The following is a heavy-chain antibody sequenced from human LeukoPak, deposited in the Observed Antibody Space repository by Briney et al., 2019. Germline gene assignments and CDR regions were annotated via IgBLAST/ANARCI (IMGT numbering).Heavy chain of an antibody. D-gene: IGHD3-3*01. V-gene: IGHV1-24*01. J-gene: IGHJ3*02. CDR2: FDPEGGET. CDR3: ATDLLEGDFWREDAFDI. Sequence: ASVKVSCKVSGYTLTELSMHWVRQAPGKGLEWMGGFDPEGGETIYAQKFQGRVTMTEDTSTDTAYMELSSLRSEDTAVYYCATDLLEGDFWREDAFDIWGQGTMVTVSS. CDR1: GYTLTELS.